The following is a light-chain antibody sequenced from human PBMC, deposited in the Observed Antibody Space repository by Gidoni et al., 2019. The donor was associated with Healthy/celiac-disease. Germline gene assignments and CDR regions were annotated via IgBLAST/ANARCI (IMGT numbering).Light chain of an antibody. CDR3: SSYTSSRFD. CDR2: DVS. V-gene: IGLV2-14*03. CDR1: RSDVGGYNY. Sequence: QSALTQPASVSGSPGQSITLSCTGTRSDVGGYNYVSWYQQHPGKAPKLMIYDVSNRPSGVSNRFSGSKSGNTASLTISGLQAEDEADYYCSSYTSSRFDFGTGTKVTVL. J-gene: IGLJ1*01.